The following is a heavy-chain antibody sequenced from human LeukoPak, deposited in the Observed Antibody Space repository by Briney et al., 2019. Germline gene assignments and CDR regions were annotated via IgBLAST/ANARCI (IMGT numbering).Heavy chain of an antibody. V-gene: IGHV4-59*08. CDR1: GGSISSYY. Sequence: SETLSLTCTVSGGSISSYYWSWIRQPPGKGLEWIAYISDIGSINYNPSLKSRVTISVDTSKNQFSLKLSSVTAADTAVYYCARCPSWIVATIRVPAYYFDYWGQGTLVTVSS. D-gene: IGHD5-12*01. CDR3: ARCPSWIVATIRVPAYYFDY. J-gene: IGHJ4*02. CDR2: ISDIGSI.